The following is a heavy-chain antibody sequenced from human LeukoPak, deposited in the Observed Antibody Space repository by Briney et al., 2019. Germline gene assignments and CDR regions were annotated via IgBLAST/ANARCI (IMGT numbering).Heavy chain of an antibody. Sequence: PSETLSLTCTVSGGSISSSSYYWGWIRQPPGKGLEWIGSIYYSGSTYYNPSLKSRVTISVDTSKNHFSLKLSSVTAADTAVYYCARVRGGTYNHYFGYWGQGTLVTVSS. CDR3: ARVRGGTYNHYFGY. D-gene: IGHD5-24*01. V-gene: IGHV4-39*07. CDR1: GGSISSSSYY. J-gene: IGHJ4*02. CDR2: IYYSGST.